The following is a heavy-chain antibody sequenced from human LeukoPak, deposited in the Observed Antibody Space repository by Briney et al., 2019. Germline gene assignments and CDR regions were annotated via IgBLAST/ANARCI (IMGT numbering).Heavy chain of an antibody. V-gene: IGHV1-18*01. CDR3: ARVESYEWFGESLYYFDY. CDR1: GYTFTSYG. D-gene: IGHD3-10*01. Sequence: ASVKVSCKASGYTFTSYGISWVRQAPGQGLEWMGWISAYNGNTNYAQKLQGRVTMTTDTSTSTAYMELRSLRSDDTAVYYCARVESYEWFGESLYYFDYWGQGTLVTVSS. J-gene: IGHJ4*02. CDR2: ISAYNGNT.